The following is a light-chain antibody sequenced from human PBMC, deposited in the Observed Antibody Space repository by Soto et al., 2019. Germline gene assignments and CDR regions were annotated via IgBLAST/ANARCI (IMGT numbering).Light chain of an antibody. Sequence: DIVMTQSPLSLPVIPGEPASISCRSSQSLLHSNGYNYLDWYLQKPGQSPQLLIYLGSNRASGVPDRFSGSGSGTEFTLKISRVEAEDFGVYYCMQALQTPYTFGQGTKLEIK. CDR3: MQALQTPYT. V-gene: IGKV2-28*01. CDR2: LGS. CDR1: QSLLHSNGYNY. J-gene: IGKJ2*01.